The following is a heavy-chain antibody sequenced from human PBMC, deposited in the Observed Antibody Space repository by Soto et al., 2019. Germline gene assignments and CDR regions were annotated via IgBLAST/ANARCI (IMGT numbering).Heavy chain of an antibody. Sequence: PGGSLRLSCAASGFPFDDYAMYWVRQTPGKGLEWVSGISWSGNNMDYRDSVKGRFTISRDNAKNSLYLQMNSLRVEDTALYYCVKGLNIDYNSGWFYSAYWAHATVVTSPQ. CDR3: VKGLNIDYNSGWFYSAY. CDR1: GFPFDDYA. CDR2: ISWSGNNM. V-gene: IGHV3-9*01. J-gene: IGHJ4*01. D-gene: IGHD6-19*01.